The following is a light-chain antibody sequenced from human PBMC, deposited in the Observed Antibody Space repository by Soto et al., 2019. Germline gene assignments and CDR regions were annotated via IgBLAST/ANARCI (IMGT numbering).Light chain of an antibody. CDR1: QTLSSRH. CDR2: GSS. Sequence: EIVMTQSPATLSLSPGDRATLSCRASQTLSSRHLAWYQQKPGQAPRLLIYGSSSRATDIPDRFSGSGSGTDFTLTISTLEPEDVAIYYCQQYGYSRTFGQGTKVDIK. V-gene: IGKV3-20*01. J-gene: IGKJ1*01. CDR3: QQYGYSRT.